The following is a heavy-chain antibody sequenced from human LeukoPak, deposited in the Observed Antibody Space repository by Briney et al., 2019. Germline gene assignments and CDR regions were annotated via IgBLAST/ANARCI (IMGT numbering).Heavy chain of an antibody. V-gene: IGHV3-30-3*01. Sequence: GGSLRLSCAASGFTFSSYAMHWVRQAPGKGLEWVAIISYDGSNKYYADSVKGRFTISRDNSKNSLYLRMNSLRAEDTAVYYCARDPPTIFGVVTPPTPYFWGQGTLVTVSS. CDR2: ISYDGSNK. J-gene: IGHJ4*02. CDR3: ARDPPTIFGVVTPPTPYF. CDR1: GFTFSSYA. D-gene: IGHD3-3*01.